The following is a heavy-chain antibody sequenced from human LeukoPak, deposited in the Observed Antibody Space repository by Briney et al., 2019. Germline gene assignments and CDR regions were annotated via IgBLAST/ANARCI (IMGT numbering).Heavy chain of an antibody. J-gene: IGHJ4*02. D-gene: IGHD1-26*01. CDR2: ISGSAGST. Sequence: GGSLRLSCAASGFTFSTYAMSWVRQAPGKGLEWVSAISGSAGSTYYADSVEGRFIISRDNSKNTLYLQMNSLRAEDTAVYYCAKDSYSGSYGYFDYWGQGTLVTVSS. CDR1: GFTFSTYA. V-gene: IGHV3-23*01. CDR3: AKDSYSGSYGYFDY.